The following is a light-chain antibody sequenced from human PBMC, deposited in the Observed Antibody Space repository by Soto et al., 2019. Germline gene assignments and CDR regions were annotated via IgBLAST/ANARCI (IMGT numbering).Light chain of an antibody. J-gene: IGKJ5*01. Sequence: DIQMTQSPSTLSASVGDRVTITCRTSQTISSWLAWYQQKPGKAPNVLIYKASSLESGVPSRFSGSGSGTEFPLTISSLHPDDAATYYCQQYSSYGITFGQGTRLEIK. CDR2: KAS. CDR1: QTISSW. CDR3: QQYSSYGIT. V-gene: IGKV1-5*03.